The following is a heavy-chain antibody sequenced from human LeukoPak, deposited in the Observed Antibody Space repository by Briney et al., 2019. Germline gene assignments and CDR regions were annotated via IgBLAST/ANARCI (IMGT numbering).Heavy chain of an antibody. V-gene: IGHV3-7*03. CDR3: ARVGSYPYFDY. CDR1: GFTFSSYW. J-gene: IGHJ4*02. Sequence: GGSLRLSCAASGFTFSSYWMSWVRQAPGKGLEWVANIKQDGSEKYYVDSVKGRFTISRDNAKNSLYLQMYSLRAEDTAVYYCARVGSYPYFDYWGQGTLVTVSS. CDR2: IKQDGSEK. D-gene: IGHD3-16*02.